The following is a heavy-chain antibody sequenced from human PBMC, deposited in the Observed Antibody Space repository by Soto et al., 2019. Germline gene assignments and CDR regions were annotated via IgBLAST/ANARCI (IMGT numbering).Heavy chain of an antibody. CDR2: IYYSGST. D-gene: IGHD6-6*01. CDR3: ATPLIASPTGDY. V-gene: IGHV4-39*01. CDR1: GGSISSSSYY. Sequence: QLQLQESGPGLVKPSETLSLTCTVSGGSISSSSYYLGWIRQPPGKGLEWIGSIYYSGSTYYNPSLKSRVTISVDTSKNQFSLKLRSVTAADTAVYYCATPLIASPTGDYWGQGTLVNVSS. J-gene: IGHJ4*02.